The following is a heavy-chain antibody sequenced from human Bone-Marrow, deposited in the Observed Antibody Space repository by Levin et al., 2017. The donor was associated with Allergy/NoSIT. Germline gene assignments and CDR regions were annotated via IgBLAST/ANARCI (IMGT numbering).Heavy chain of an antibody. CDR2: IWYDGSNK. CDR1: GFTFSSYG. D-gene: IGHD1-26*01. Sequence: GGSLRLSCAASGFTFSSYGMHWVRQAPGKGLEWVAVIWYDGSNKYYADSVKGRFTISRDNSKNTLYLQMNSLRAEDTAVYYCARGGATSRGDNFDYWGQGTLVTVSS. J-gene: IGHJ4*02. V-gene: IGHV3-33*01. CDR3: ARGGATSRGDNFDY.